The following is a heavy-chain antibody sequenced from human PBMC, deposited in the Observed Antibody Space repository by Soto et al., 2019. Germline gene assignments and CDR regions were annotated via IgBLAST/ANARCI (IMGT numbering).Heavy chain of an antibody. J-gene: IGHJ4*02. Sequence: PGGSLRLSCAASGFTFSNYDMSWVRQAPGKGLEWVSAVGNSGSITVYADSARGRFTISRDNSKNTLYLQMNSLRAEDTAVYYCATHYIAILDYWGRGTLVTVSS. V-gene: IGHV3-23*01. CDR3: ATHYIAILDY. CDR1: GFTFSNYD. D-gene: IGHD2-21*01. CDR2: VGNSGSIT.